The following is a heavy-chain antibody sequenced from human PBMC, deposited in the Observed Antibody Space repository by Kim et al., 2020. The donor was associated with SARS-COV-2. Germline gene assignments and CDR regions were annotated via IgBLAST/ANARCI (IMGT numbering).Heavy chain of an antibody. CDR1: GFTFSSYW. CDR2: IKQDGSEK. Sequence: GGSLRLSCAASGFTFSSYWMSWVRQAPGKGLEWVANIKQDGSEKYYVDSVKGRFTISRDNAKNSLYLQMNSLRAEDTAVYYCARESRILTARAAAAQRDYYYYYGMDVWGQGTTVTVSS. J-gene: IGHJ6*02. D-gene: IGHD3-9*01. V-gene: IGHV3-7*03. CDR3: ARESRILTARAAAAQRDYYYYYGMDV.